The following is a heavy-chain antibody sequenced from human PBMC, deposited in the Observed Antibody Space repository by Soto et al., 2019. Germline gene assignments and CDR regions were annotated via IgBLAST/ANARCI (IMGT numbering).Heavy chain of an antibody. D-gene: IGHD6-13*01. J-gene: IGHJ4*02. V-gene: IGHV4-4*02. Sequence: SEPLSVTCSVAFCSLSSTDLCTLVRQPPGKGLEWIGEIYHSGTTNYNPSLKSRVTISLDKSKNQFSLTLSSVTAADTAVYYCAVPGAGDFDYWGQGALVTSPQ. CDR2: IYHSGTT. CDR3: AVPGAGDFDY. CDR1: FCSLSSTDL.